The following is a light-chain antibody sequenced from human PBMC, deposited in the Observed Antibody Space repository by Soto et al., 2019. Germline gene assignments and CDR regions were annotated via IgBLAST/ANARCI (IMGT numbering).Light chain of an antibody. CDR2: EVS. J-gene: IGLJ2*01. Sequence: QSVLTQPASVSGSPRQSITISCTGTSSDVGGYNYVSWYQQHPGKAPNLMIYEVSNRPSGVSNRFSGSRSGNTASLTISGLQAEDEAEDYCSSYTSRSTLVFGGGTKLTVL. CDR1: SSDVGGYNY. V-gene: IGLV2-14*01. CDR3: SSYTSRSTLV.